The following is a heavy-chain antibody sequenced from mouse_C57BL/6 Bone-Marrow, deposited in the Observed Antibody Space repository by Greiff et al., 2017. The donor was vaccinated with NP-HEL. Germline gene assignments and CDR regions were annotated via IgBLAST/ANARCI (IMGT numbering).Heavy chain of an antibody. Sequence: QVHVKQSGAELVRPGTSVKMSCKASGYTFTNYWIGWAKQRPGHGLEWIGDIYPGGGYTNYNEKFKGKATLTADKSSSTAYMQFSSLTSEDSAIYYCARAIITTVVATSGYYAMDYWGQGTSVTVSS. D-gene: IGHD1-1*01. V-gene: IGHV1-63*01. CDR2: IYPGGGYT. CDR1: GYTFTNYW. CDR3: ARAIITTVVATSGYYAMDY. J-gene: IGHJ4*01.